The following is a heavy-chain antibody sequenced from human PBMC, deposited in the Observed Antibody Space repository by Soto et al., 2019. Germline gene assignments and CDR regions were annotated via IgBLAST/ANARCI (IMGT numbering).Heavy chain of an antibody. CDR3: ARHWDMSGYAY. CDR2: IHPSNSDT. Sequence: GESRKNSCKGSGYNFADYWIGWVRQMPGKVLEWMGLIHPSNSDTRYSPSFQGQVTISADKSISTAYLQWSSLRASDTAMYYCARHWDMSGYAYWGQGTLVTVSS. D-gene: IGHD5-12*01. J-gene: IGHJ4*02. V-gene: IGHV5-51*01. CDR1: GYNFADYW.